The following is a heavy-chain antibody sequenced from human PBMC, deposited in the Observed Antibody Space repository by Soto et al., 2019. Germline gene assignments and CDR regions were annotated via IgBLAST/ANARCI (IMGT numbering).Heavy chain of an antibody. J-gene: IGHJ4*02. CDR2: IWYDGSNK. Sequence: QVQLVESGGGVVQPGRSLRLSCAASGFTFSSYGMHWVRQAPGKGLEWVAVIWYDGSNKYYADSVKGRFTMARDNSKNTLYLPMNSLRAEDTAVYYRARDPDLRYYCDYWGQGILVTFSS. V-gene: IGHV3-33*01. CDR3: ARDPDLRYYCDY. CDR1: GFTFSSYG.